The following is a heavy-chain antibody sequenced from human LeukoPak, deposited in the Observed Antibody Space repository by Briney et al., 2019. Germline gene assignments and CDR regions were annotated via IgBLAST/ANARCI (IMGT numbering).Heavy chain of an antibody. CDR1: GGSISSYY. V-gene: IGHV4-59*01. J-gene: IGHJ5*02. CDR2: IYYSGST. CDR3: ARDLERWFDP. Sequence: PSETLSLTCTVSGGSISSYYWSWIRQPPGKGLEWIGYIYYSGSTNYNPSLKSRVTISVDTSKNQFSLKLSSVTAADTAVYYCARDLERWFDPWGKGTLVTVSS. D-gene: IGHD1-1*01.